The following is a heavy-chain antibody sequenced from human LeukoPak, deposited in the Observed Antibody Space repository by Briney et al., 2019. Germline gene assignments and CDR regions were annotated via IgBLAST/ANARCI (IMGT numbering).Heavy chain of an antibody. CDR1: GFTFSSYA. Sequence: PGGSLRLSCAAFGFTFSSYAMGWVRQAPGKGLEWVSAISGSGGDTYYADSVKGRCTFSRDNSKNTLYLQMNSLRPEDTALYYCAKAVWFGEFDYYFFGLDVWGQGTTVTVSS. CDR3: AKAVWFGEFDYYFFGLDV. V-gene: IGHV3-23*01. CDR2: ISGSGGDT. J-gene: IGHJ6*02. D-gene: IGHD3-10*01.